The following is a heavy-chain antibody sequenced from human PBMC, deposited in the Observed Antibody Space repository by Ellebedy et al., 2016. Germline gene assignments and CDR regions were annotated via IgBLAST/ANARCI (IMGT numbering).Heavy chain of an antibody. CDR2: INQDGSAQ. V-gene: IGHV3-7*04. D-gene: IGHD6-19*01. Sequence: GGSLRLSCTASGFTFSTYWMSWVRQAPGKGLEWVGNINQDGSAQYYVDSVKGRFTISRDNADNSLCLQMNSLRVEDTAVYYCARGAYTSGWYPDYFDHWGQGTLVTVSS. CDR3: ARGAYTSGWYPDYFDH. J-gene: IGHJ4*02. CDR1: GFTFSTYW.